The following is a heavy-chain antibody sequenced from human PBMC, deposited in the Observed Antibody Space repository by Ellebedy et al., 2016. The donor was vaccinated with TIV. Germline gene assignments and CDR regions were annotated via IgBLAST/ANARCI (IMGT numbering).Heavy chain of an antibody. J-gene: IGHJ4*02. Sequence: GESLKISCKGSGYSFTTCWIGWVRQMPGKGLEWMGIIYPGDSDTKYSPSFQGQVTISADKSISTAYLQWSSLKASDTAMYYCARQDECGGDCYFYYFDYWGQGTLVTVSS. CDR2: IYPGDSDT. CDR1: GYSFTTCW. CDR3: ARQDECGGDCYFYYFDY. D-gene: IGHD2-21*02. V-gene: IGHV5-51*01.